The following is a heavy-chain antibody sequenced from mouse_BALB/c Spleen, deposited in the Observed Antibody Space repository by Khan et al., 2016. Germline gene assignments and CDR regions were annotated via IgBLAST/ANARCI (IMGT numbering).Heavy chain of an antibody. CDR2: IYPGNVNT. Sequence: QVQLQQSGPELVKPGASVRISCKASGYTFTSYYIHWVKQRPGQGLEWIGWIYPGNVNTKYNEKFKGKATLTADKSSSTAYMQLSSLTSEDSAVFFCTRGGLRRGNYFDYWDQGTTLTVSS. CDR3: TRGGLRRGNYFDY. CDR1: GYTFTSYY. V-gene: IGHV1S56*01. D-gene: IGHD2-4*01. J-gene: IGHJ2*01.